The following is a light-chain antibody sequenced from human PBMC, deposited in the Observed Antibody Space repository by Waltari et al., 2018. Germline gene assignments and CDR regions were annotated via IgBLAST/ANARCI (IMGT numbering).Light chain of an antibody. Sequence: QSALTQPASVSGSPGQSITISCTGTSSDVGFYNYVSWSQQHPGKAPKLMIYDVSERPSGVSNRFSGSKSGNTASLTISGLQAEDEADYYCNSYAGSSSWVFGGGTKLTVL. CDR3: NSYAGSSSWV. CDR2: DVS. V-gene: IGLV2-14*01. CDR1: SSDVGFYNY. J-gene: IGLJ3*02.